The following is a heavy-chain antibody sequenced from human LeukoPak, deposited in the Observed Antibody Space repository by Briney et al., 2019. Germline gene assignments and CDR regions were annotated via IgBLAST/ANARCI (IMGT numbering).Heavy chain of an antibody. Sequence: GASVKVSCKVSGYNLTELPMHWVRQAPGKGLEWMGGFDPEDGETIYAQKFQGRVTMTEDTSTDTAYMELNSLRSEDTAVYYCATVGSITMMADAFDIWGQGTMVTVSS. V-gene: IGHV1-24*01. CDR3: ATVGSITMMADAFDI. D-gene: IGHD3-22*01. J-gene: IGHJ3*02. CDR1: GYNLTELP. CDR2: FDPEDGET.